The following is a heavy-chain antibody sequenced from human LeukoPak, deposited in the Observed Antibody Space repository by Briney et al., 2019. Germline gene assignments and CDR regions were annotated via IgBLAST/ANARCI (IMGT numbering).Heavy chain of an antibody. Sequence: SETLSLTCSVYGGSFSGYCWSWIRQPPGKGLEWVGEINHSGSTNYNPSLKSRVTISVDTSKNQFSLKLSSVTAADTAVYYCARGPFGYSYGPNDYWGQGTLVTVSS. J-gene: IGHJ4*02. CDR1: GGSFSGYC. V-gene: IGHV4-34*01. D-gene: IGHD5-18*01. CDR2: INHSGST. CDR3: ARGPFGYSYGPNDY.